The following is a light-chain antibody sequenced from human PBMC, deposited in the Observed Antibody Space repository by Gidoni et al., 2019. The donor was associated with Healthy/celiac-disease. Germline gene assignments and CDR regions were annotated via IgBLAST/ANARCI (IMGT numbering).Light chain of an antibody. CDR3: QSHDSSLSGSV. CDR1: SSNIGAGYD. J-gene: IGLJ2*01. CDR2: GNS. V-gene: IGLV1-40*01. Sequence: QSVLTQPPSVFGAPGQRVTFSCTGSSSNIGAGYDVFWYQQLPGTAPKLLIYGNSNRPSGVPDRFSGSKSGTSASLAITGLQAEDEADYYCQSHDSSLSGSVFGGGTKLTVL.